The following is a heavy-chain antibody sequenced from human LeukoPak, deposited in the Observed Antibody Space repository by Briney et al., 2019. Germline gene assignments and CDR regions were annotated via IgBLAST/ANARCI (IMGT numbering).Heavy chain of an antibody. Sequence: GASVKVSCKASGYTFTSYYMHWVGQPPGQGLEWLGKINPIVGSTSYAQKFQGRVTMTRDMSTSTVYMELSSLRSEDTAVYYCARATYYYDSSGYTRLYYFDYWGQGTLVTVSS. CDR3: ARATYYYDSSGYTRLYYFDY. J-gene: IGHJ4*02. V-gene: IGHV1-46*01. CDR2: INPIVGST. D-gene: IGHD3-22*01. CDR1: GYTFTSYY.